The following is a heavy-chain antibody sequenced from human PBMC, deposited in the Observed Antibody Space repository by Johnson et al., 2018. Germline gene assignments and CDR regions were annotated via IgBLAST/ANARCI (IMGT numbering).Heavy chain of an antibody. V-gene: IGHV1-8*01. D-gene: IGHD1-20*01. CDR3: TRGGDNFHTSYYYYMGV. J-gene: IGHJ6*03. CDR1: GYTFTNHD. Sequence: QVQLVESGAEVRQPGASVKVSCKASGYTFTNHDINWVRQATGHGLEWMGWMNPNTGNTAYAQKFQGRVTMNRSNSIRTAYMELSSLTSEDTAVYYCTRGGDNFHTSYYYYMGVWGKGTTVTVSS. CDR2: MNPNTGNT.